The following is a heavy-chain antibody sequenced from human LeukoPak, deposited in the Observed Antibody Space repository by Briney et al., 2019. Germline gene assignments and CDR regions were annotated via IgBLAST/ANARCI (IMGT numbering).Heavy chain of an antibody. Sequence: GGSLRLSCAVSGFTFSSYGMHWVRQAPGKGLEWVAVMSYDGNNKYYADSVKGRFTISRDNSKNTLYLQMNSLRAEDTAVYYCAKNWGSGWFFEYWGQGTLVTVSS. J-gene: IGHJ4*02. D-gene: IGHD6-19*01. CDR2: MSYDGNNK. CDR3: AKNWGSGWFFEY. V-gene: IGHV3-30*18. CDR1: GFTFSSYG.